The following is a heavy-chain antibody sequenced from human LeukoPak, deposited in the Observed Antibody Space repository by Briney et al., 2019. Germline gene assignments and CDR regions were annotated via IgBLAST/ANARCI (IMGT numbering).Heavy chain of an antibody. V-gene: IGHV5-51*01. CDR2: IYPGDSDT. Sequence: GESVKISCKGSGYSFTSYWIGWVRQMPGKGLEWMGIIYPGDSDTRYSPSLQGQVTISADKSISTAYLQWSSLKASDTAMYYCARDNYGDYVTFDYWGQGTLVTVSS. J-gene: IGHJ4*02. CDR1: GYSFTSYW. D-gene: IGHD4-17*01. CDR3: ARDNYGDYVTFDY.